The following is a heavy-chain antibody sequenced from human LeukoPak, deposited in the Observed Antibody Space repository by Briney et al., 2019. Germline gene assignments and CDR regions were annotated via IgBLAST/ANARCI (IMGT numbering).Heavy chain of an antibody. D-gene: IGHD2-15*01. CDR3: ARDLEEYCSGGSCSLFDY. J-gene: IGHJ4*02. Sequence: GGSLRLSCAASGFTFSSYEMNWVRQAPGKGLEWVSYISSSGSTIYYADSVKGRFTISRDNAKNSLYLQMNSLRAEDTAVYYCARDLEEYCSGGSCSLFDYWGQGTLVTVSS. V-gene: IGHV3-48*03. CDR2: ISSSGSTI. CDR1: GFTFSSYE.